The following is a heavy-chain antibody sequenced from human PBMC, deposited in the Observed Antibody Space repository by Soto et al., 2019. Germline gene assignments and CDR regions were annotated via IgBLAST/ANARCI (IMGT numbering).Heavy chain of an antibody. CDR1: GYTFTAYY. J-gene: IGHJ5*02. V-gene: IGHV1-2*02. Sequence: GASVKVSCKTSGYTFTAYYIHWVRQAPGQGLEWMRWINPDTGDTRSVRKFQGRVTMTRDTSITTVYMVLSRLTTDDTAVYYCARGPYKNWFAPWGQGTLVTV. CDR2: INPDTGDT. CDR3: ARGPYKNWFAP. D-gene: IGHD1-1*01.